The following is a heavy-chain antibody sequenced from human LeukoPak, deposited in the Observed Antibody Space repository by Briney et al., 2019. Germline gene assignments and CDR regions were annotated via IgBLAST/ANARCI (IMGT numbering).Heavy chain of an antibody. V-gene: IGHV4-59*01. J-gene: IGHJ5*02. CDR1: GGSISSYY. Sequence: PSETLSLTYTVSGGSISSYYWSWLRQPPGKGLEWIGYIYYSGSTNYKPSLKSRVTISVDTYKNQFSLKPSSVTAADTAVYYCARARPSSWFDPWGQGTLVTVSS. CDR3: ARARPSSWFDP. CDR2: IYYSGST.